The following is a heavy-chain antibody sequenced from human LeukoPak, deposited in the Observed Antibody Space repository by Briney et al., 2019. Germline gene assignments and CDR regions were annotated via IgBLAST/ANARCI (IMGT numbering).Heavy chain of an antibody. V-gene: IGHV3-30*03. CDR3: ASYDSSGNFDY. D-gene: IGHD3-22*01. Sequence: GGSLRLSCAASGFTFSSYAMSWVRQAPGKGLEWVAVISYDGSNKYYADSVKGRFTISRDNSKNTLYLQMNSLRAEDTAVYYCASYDSSGNFDYWGQGTLVTVSS. J-gene: IGHJ4*02. CDR2: ISYDGSNK. CDR1: GFTFSSYA.